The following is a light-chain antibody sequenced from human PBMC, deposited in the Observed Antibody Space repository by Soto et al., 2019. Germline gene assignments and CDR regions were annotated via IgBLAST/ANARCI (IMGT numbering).Light chain of an antibody. CDR2: AAS. V-gene: IGKV1-5*01. CDR1: QSISSW. CDR3: QQYYSYPLT. J-gene: IGKJ5*01. Sequence: DIQMTQSPSTLSATAGDRVTITCRASQSISSWLAWYQQKPGKAPKLLIYAASTLQSGVPSRFSGSGSGTDFTLPISCLQSEDFETYYCQQYYSYPLTFGGGTRLEIK.